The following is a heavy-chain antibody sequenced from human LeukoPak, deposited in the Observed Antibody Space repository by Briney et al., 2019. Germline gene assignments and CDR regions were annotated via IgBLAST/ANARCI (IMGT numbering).Heavy chain of an antibody. V-gene: IGHV1-46*01. CDR1: GYTFTSYY. J-gene: IGHJ3*02. Sequence: ASVKVSCKASGYTFTSYYIHWVRQAPGQGPEWMGIINPSGGSTSYAQKFQGRVTMTRDTSTSTVYMELSSLRSEDTAVYFCARAPHNWLVDIWGQGTMVTVSS. CDR3: ARAPHNWLVDI. CDR2: INPSGGST. D-gene: IGHD3-22*01.